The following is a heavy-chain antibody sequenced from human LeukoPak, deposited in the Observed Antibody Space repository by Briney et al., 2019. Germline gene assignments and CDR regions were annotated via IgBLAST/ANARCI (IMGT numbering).Heavy chain of an antibody. CDR3: AREWQGGIAAAGTRIEGDY. D-gene: IGHD6-13*01. CDR2: IKQDGSEK. V-gene: IGHV3-7*01. CDR1: GFIVSGYW. J-gene: IGHJ4*02. Sequence: GGSLRLSCPVSGFIVSGYWMTWVRQAPGKGLEWVANIKQDGSEKNYVDSVKGRFTISRDNAENSLFLQMNSLRVEDTAVYYCAREWQGGIAAAGTRIEGDYWGQGTLVAVSS.